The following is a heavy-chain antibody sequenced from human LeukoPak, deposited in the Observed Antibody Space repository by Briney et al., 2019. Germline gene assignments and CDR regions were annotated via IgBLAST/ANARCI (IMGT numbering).Heavy chain of an antibody. CDR2: INAGNGNT. Sequence: ASVKVSCKASGYTFTSYAMHWVRQAPGQRLEWMGWINAGNGNTKYSQKFQGRVTITRDTSASTAYMELSSLRSEDTAVYYCATRAAFVRGVIITDYYGMDVWGQGTTVTVSS. CDR1: GYTFTSYA. J-gene: IGHJ6*02. D-gene: IGHD3-10*01. CDR3: ATRAAFVRGVIITDYYGMDV. V-gene: IGHV1-3*01.